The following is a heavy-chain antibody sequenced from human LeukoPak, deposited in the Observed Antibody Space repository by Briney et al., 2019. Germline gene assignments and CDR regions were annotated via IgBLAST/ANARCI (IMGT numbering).Heavy chain of an antibody. CDR3: ARGWFGELLPPLDY. V-gene: IGHV3-21*01. J-gene: IGHJ4*02. D-gene: IGHD3-10*01. CDR1: GFTFSSYS. CDR2: IGSSSSYI. Sequence: GGSLRLSCAASGFTFSSYSMNWVRQAPGKGLEWVSSIGSSSSYIYYADSVKGRFTISRDNAKNSLYLQMNSLRAEDTAVYYCARGWFGELLPPLDYWGQGTLVTVSS.